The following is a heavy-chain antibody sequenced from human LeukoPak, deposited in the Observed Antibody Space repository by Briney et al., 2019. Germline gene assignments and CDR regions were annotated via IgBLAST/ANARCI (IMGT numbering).Heavy chain of an antibody. J-gene: IGHJ6*04. V-gene: IGHV1-69*05. CDR1: GGTFSSYA. CDR3: ASGPSYSSSWYGPLDV. CDR2: IIPIFGTA. D-gene: IGHD6-13*01. Sequence: GASVTVSCTASGGTFSSYAISWVRQAPGQGLEWMGGIIPIFGTANYAQKFQGRVTITTDESTSTAYMELSSLRSEDTAVYYCASGPSYSSSWYGPLDVWGKGTTVTVSS.